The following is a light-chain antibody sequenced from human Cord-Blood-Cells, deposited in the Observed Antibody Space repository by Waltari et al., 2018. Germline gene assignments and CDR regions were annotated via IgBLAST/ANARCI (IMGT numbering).Light chain of an antibody. CDR2: EVS. CDR3: CSYAGSSTWV. CDR1: SSDVGSSNL. Sequence: QSALTQPASVSGSPGQSITISCTGTSSDVGSSNLVSWYQQHPRKAPKLMIYEVSKRPSGVSNRFSGSKSGNTASLTISGLQAEDEADYYCCSYAGSSTWVFGGGTKLTVL. V-gene: IGLV2-23*02. J-gene: IGLJ3*02.